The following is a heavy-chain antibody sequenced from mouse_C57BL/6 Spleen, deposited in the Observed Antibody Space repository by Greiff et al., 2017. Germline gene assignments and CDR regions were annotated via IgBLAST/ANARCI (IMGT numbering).Heavy chain of an antibody. CDR2: IDPSDSYT. Sequence: QVQLQQPGAELVMPGASVKLSCKASGYTFTSYWMHWVKQRPGQGLEWIGEIDPSDSYTNYNQKFKGKSTLTVDKSSSTAYMQLSSLTSEDSAVYYCARFSTTPVDYWGQGTTLTVSS. CDR3: ARFSTTPVDY. V-gene: IGHV1-69*01. D-gene: IGHD1-1*01. CDR1: GYTFTSYW. J-gene: IGHJ2*01.